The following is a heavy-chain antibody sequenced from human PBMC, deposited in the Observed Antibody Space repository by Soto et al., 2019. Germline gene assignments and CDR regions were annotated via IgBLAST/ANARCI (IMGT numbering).Heavy chain of an antibody. CDR1: GGSISSGGDY. Sequence: SETLSLSCTVSGGSISSGGDYWSWIRQHPGKGLEWIGYIYYSGSTYYNPSPKSRVTISVDTSKNQFSLKLSSVTAADTAVYYCARGQADIYYYYYMDVWGKGTTVTVSS. CDR3: ARGQADIYYYYYMDV. CDR2: IYYSGST. J-gene: IGHJ6*03. V-gene: IGHV4-31*03.